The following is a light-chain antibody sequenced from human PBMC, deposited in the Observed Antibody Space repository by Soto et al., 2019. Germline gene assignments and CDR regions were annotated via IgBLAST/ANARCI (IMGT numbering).Light chain of an antibody. CDR2: GAS. CDR3: QQYGSSCWT. CDR1: QSVSSIY. J-gene: IGKJ1*01. V-gene: IGKV3-20*01. Sequence: EIVLTQSPGTLSLSPGERATLSCRASQSVSSIYLAWYQQKPGQAPRLLIYGASSRATGIPDRFSGSGSGTDFTLTISRLEPEDFAVYYCQQYGSSCWTFGQGTKVEI.